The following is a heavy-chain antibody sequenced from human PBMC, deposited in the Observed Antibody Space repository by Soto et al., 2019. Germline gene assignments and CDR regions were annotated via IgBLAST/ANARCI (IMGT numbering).Heavy chain of an antibody. CDR3: ARGVRGHYGFDV. V-gene: IGHV3-74*01. CDR1: GFTFSDYW. Sequence: EVQLLESGGGLVQPGGSLRLSCAASGFTFSDYWIHWVRQAPGKGLVWVSRIKFDGSSANYADSVKGRFTISRDNAKDTVYLQMNSLGAEDTAVYYCARGVRGHYGFDVWGQGTMVTVSS. D-gene: IGHD3-10*01. J-gene: IGHJ3*01. CDR2: IKFDGSSA.